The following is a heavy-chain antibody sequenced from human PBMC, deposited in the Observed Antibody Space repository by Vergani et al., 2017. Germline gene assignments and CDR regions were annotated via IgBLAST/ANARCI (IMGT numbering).Heavy chain of an antibody. D-gene: IGHD2-2*01. J-gene: IGHJ6*03. CDR1: GGSISSYY. CDR2: IYYSGST. Sequence: QVQLQESGPGLVKPSETLSLTCTVSGGSISSYYWSWIRQPPGTGLEWIGYIYYSGSTNYNPSLKSRVTISVDTSKNQFSLKLSSVTAADTAVYYCARDNIVVVPAAKAHYYYYYMYVWGKGTTVTVSS. CDR3: ARDNIVVVPAAKAHYYYYYMYV. V-gene: IGHV4-59*01.